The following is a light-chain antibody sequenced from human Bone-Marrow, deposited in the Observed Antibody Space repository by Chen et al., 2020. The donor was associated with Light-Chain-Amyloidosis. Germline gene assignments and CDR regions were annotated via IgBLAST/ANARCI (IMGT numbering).Light chain of an antibody. Sequence: SYVLTQPSSVSVAPGQTATLACGGNNIGSTSVHWYQQTPGQAPLLVVDDDSDRPSGIPERLSGSNCGNTDTLPSSRVEAGDEADYYCQVWDRSSDRPVFGGGTKLTVL. CDR3: QVWDRSSDRPV. J-gene: IGLJ3*02. CDR2: DDS. V-gene: IGLV3-21*02. CDR1: NIGSTS.